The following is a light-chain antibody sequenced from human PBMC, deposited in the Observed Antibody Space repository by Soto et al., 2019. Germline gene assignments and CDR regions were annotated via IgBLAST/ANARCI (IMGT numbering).Light chain of an antibody. Sequence: DIQMTQSPSSLSASIGDRVTITCRASQNIRNFLNWYQQRPGKAPILLIYAASSLQSGVPSRFSGSGSGTDFTLTISGLQPDDLGTYFCQHSFADPWTFGQGTKVDI. CDR2: AAS. CDR1: QNIRNF. V-gene: IGKV1-39*01. J-gene: IGKJ1*01. CDR3: QHSFADPWT.